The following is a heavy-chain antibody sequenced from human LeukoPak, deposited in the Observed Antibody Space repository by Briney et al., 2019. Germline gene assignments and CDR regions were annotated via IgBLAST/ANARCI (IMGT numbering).Heavy chain of an antibody. CDR3: ARGGGYQLPRFDP. V-gene: IGHV3-53*01. Sequence: GGSLRLSCAASGFTFSSNYMSWVRQAPGKGLEWVSVIYSGGSTYYSDSVKGRFTISGDNSKNTLYLQMNSLRAEDTAVYYCARGGGYQLPRFDPWGQGTLVTVSS. CDR1: GFTFSSNY. J-gene: IGHJ5*02. D-gene: IGHD2-2*01. CDR2: IYSGGST.